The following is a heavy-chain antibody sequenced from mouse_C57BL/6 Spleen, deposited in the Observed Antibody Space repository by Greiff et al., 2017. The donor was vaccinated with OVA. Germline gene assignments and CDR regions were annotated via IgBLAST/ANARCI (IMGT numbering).Heavy chain of an antibody. D-gene: IGHD1-1*01. Sequence: VQLQQSGAELVRPGTSVKMSCKASGYTFTNYWIGWAKQRPGHGLEWIGDIYPGGGYTNYNEKFKGKATLTADKSSSTAYMQFSSLTSEDSAIYCCARLGYYYGSRGHWYFDVWGTGTTVTVSS. CDR1: GYTFTNYW. CDR2: IYPGGGYT. V-gene: IGHV1-63*01. J-gene: IGHJ1*03. CDR3: ARLGYYYGSRGHWYFDV.